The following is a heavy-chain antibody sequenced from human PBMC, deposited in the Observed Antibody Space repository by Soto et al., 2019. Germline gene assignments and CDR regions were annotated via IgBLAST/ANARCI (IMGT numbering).Heavy chain of an antibody. D-gene: IGHD3-10*01. CDR3: AKATNPRGYYYYYAMDV. J-gene: IGHJ6*02. CDR2: ISWSSGSI. CDR1: GFTFGDYT. V-gene: IGHV3-9*01. Sequence: PGGSLRLSCAASGFTFGDYTMHWVRLAPGRGLEWVTGISWSSGSIGYAASVKGRFTISRDNAKNSLYLQMNSLRHEDTALYYCAKATNPRGYYYYYAMDVWGQGTTVT.